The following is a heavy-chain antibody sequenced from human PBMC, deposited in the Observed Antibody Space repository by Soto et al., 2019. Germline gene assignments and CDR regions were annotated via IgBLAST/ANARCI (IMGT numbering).Heavy chain of an antibody. J-gene: IGHJ4*02. V-gene: IGHV3-53*01. CDR3: AKDLSQDYGGNS. D-gene: IGHD4-17*01. CDR2: IFIGGST. CDR1: GFTVSSSQ. Sequence: GGSLRLSCAASGFTVSSSQMTWVRQAPGKALEWVSLIFIGGSTYYADSVKGRFTISRDNSKNTLYLQMNSLRAEDTAVYYCAKDLSQDYGGNSWGQGTLVTVSS.